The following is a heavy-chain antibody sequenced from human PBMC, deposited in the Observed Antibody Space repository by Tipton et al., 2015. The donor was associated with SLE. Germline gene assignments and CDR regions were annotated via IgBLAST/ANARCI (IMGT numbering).Heavy chain of an antibody. CDR3: AKDGPTVTLGGFDP. D-gene: IGHD4-17*01. CDR1: GFTLSDFV. V-gene: IGHV3-23*01. J-gene: IGHJ5*02. CDR2: ISGSGGST. Sequence: SLRLSCAASGFTLSDFVMSWVRQAPGKGLEWVSAISGSGGSTYYADSVKGRFTISGDNPKNTLYLQMNSLRADDTAVYYCAKDGPTVTLGGFDPWGQGTLVTVSS.